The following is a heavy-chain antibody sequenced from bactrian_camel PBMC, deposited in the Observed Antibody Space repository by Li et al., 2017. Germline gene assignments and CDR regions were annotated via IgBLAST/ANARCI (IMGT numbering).Heavy chain of an antibody. CDR2: INIDSGAA. D-gene: IGHD5*01. Sequence: DVQLVESGGGSVQAGGSLRLSCATSGISYDGRCMGWFRQSPGKEREGVAAINIDSGAATYSDSLKGRFTISQDKAERTVFLEMSDLKPEDTAMYFCAADSPAFVDYGPGTLEEIRFTYWGQGTQVTVS. J-gene: IGHJ4*01. CDR3: AADSPAFVDYGPGTLEEIRFTY. V-gene: IGHV3S40*01. CDR1: GISYDGRC.